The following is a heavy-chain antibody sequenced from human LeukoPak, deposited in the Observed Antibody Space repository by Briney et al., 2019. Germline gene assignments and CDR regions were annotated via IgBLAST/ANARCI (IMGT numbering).Heavy chain of an antibody. CDR1: EYIFTPYY. J-gene: IGHJ4*02. D-gene: IGHD1-1*01. CDR3: AGGKRLSDEIDY. V-gene: IGHV1-46*01. CDR2: INPSGDRT. Sequence: GASVKVSCKPSEYIFTPYYIHWVRQAPGQGLEWMGIINPSGDRTNYAQRFQGRVTMTRDTSTSTVYMELTSLQSEDTAVYYCAGGKRLSDEIDYWGQGTLVTVSS.